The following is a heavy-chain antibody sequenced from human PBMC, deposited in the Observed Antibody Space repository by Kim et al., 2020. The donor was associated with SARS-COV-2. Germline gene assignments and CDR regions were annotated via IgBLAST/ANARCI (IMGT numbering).Heavy chain of an antibody. CDR3: ARENFGSGKYAFDI. V-gene: IGHV4-30-4*01. D-gene: IGHD3-10*01. J-gene: IGHJ3*02. CDR1: GGSISSGDDY. CDR2: IYYSGIT. Sequence: SETLSLTCTVSGGSISSGDDYWSWIHQPPGKGLEWIGYIYYSGITQYNPSLKSRVIISVDTSNNQFSLKLSSVTAADTAVYYCARENFGSGKYAFDIWGRGTMVTVSS.